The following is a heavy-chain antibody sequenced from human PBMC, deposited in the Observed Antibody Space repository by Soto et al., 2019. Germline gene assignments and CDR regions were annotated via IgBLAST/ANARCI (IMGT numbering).Heavy chain of an antibody. J-gene: IGHJ5*02. V-gene: IGHV6-1*01. D-gene: IGHD5-12*01. CDR3: AKGDNLGPKTGYAFDP. CDR2: TYFRSKWYN. Sequence: SQTLSLTCAISGDSVSSNTASWNWIRQSPSRGLEWLGRTYFRSKWYNDYAVSVKSRVIINPDTSNNQFSLQLNSVTPEDTAVYFCAKGDNLGPKTGYAFDPWGQGIMVTVSS. CDR1: GDSVSSNTAS.